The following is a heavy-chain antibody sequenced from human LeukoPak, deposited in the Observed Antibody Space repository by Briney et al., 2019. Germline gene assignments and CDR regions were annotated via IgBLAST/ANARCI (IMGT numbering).Heavy chain of an antibody. CDR1: GGSISSYY. V-gene: IGHV4-59*01. Sequence: KASETLSLTCTVSGGSISSYYWSWIRQPPGKGLEWIGYIYYSGSTNYNPSLKSRVTISVDTSKNQFSLRLSSVTAADTAVYYCAREREVTLTIAGHVRGMYYFDYWGQGTLVTVSS. CDR2: IYYSGST. D-gene: IGHD3-10*01. CDR3: AREREVTLTIAGHVRGMYYFDY. J-gene: IGHJ4*02.